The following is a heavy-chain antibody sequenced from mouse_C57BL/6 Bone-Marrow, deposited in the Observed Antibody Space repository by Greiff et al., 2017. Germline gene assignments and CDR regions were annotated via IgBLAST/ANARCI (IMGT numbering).Heavy chain of an antibody. D-gene: IGHD1-1*01. CDR2: ISSGGSYT. Sequence: DVKLVESGGDLVKPGGSLQLSCAASGFTFSSYGMSWVRQTPDKRLEWVATISSGGSYTYYPDSVKGRFTISRDNAKNTLYLQMSSLKSEDTAMYYCARGITTGFDYWGQGTTLTVSS. V-gene: IGHV5-6*02. CDR3: ARGITTGFDY. J-gene: IGHJ2*01. CDR1: GFTFSSYG.